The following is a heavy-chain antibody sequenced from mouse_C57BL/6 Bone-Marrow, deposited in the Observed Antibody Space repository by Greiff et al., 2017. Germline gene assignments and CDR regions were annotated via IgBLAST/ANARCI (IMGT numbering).Heavy chain of an antibody. J-gene: IGHJ3*01. CDR1: GYTFTEYT. Sequence: QVQLQQSGAELVKPGASVKLSCKASGYTFTEYTIHWVKQRSGQGLEWIGWFYPGSGSIKYNEKFKDKATLTADKSSSTVYMELSRLTSEDSAVYVCARHEDTTTAGRGAWFAYWGQGTLVTVSA. V-gene: IGHV1-62-2*01. D-gene: IGHD1-2*01. CDR3: ARHEDTTTAGRGAWFAY. CDR2: FYPGSGSI.